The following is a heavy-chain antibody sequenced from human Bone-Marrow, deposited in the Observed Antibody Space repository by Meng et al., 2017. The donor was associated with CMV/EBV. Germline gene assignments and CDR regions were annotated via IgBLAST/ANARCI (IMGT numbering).Heavy chain of an antibody. D-gene: IGHD2/OR15-2a*01. CDR2: ISAYNGNT. CDR1: GYTFTSYG. V-gene: IGHV1-18*01. CDR3: ARDHSIKGFDP. J-gene: IGHJ5*02. Sequence: SCNASGYTFTSYGISWVRQAPGQGLEWMGWISAYNGNTNYAQKLQGRVTMTTDTSTSTAYMELRSLRSDDTAVYYCARDHSIKGFDPWGQGTLVTVSS.